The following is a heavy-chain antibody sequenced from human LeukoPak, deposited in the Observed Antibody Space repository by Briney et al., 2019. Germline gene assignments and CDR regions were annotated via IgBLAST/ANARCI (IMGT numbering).Heavy chain of an antibody. CDR1: GFTFSSYW. CDR2: ISSDGSST. V-gene: IGHV3-74*01. Sequence: GGSLRLSCAASGFTFSSYWMHWVRQAPGKGLVWVSRISSDGSSTSYADSLKGRFTIFRDNAKNTLYLQMNSLGAEDTAVYYCARALPPSVNTPWKWGQGTQVTVSS. J-gene: IGHJ4*02. D-gene: IGHD1-1*01. CDR3: ARALPPSVNTPWK.